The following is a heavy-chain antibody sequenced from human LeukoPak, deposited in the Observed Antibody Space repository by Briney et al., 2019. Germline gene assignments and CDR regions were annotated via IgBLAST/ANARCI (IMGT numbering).Heavy chain of an antibody. V-gene: IGHV1-8*01. CDR2: MNPNSGNT. CDR3: ARGLGEWELVSQNWFDP. CDR1: GYTFTSYD. J-gene: IGHJ5*02. Sequence: ASVKVSCKASGYTFTSYDINWVRQATGQGLEWMGWMNPNSGNTGYAQKFQGRVTMTRNTSISTAYMELSSLRSEDTAVYYCARGLGEWELVSQNWFDPWGQGTLVTDSS. D-gene: IGHD1-26*01.